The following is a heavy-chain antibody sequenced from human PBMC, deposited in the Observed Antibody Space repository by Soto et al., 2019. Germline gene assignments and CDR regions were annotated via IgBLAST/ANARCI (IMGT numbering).Heavy chain of an antibody. D-gene: IGHD1-7*01. V-gene: IGHV1-3*01. Sequence: ASVKVSCKASGYTFTSYAMHWVRQAPGQRLEWMGWINAGNGNTKYPQKFQGRVTITRDTSASTAYMELSSLRSEDTAVYYCARNWNYVLGFYGMDVWGQGTTVTVSS. J-gene: IGHJ6*02. CDR2: INAGNGNT. CDR1: GYTFTSYA. CDR3: ARNWNYVLGFYGMDV.